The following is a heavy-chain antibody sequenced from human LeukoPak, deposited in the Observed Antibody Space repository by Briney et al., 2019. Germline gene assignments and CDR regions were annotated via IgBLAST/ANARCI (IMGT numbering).Heavy chain of an antibody. Sequence: VASVKVSCKASGYTFTGYYMHWVRQAPGQGLEWMGWINPNSGGTNYAQKFQGRVTITRDTSISTAYMELSRLRSDDTAVYYCARGDGATDAFDIWGQGTMVTVSS. CDR1: GYTFTGYY. CDR3: ARGDGATDAFDI. CDR2: INPNSGGT. D-gene: IGHD1-26*01. V-gene: IGHV1-2*02. J-gene: IGHJ3*02.